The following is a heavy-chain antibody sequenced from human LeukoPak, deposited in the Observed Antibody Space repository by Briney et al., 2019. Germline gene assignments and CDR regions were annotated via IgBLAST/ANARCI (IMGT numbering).Heavy chain of an antibody. CDR3: ARTYCSSTSCFGGYYGMDV. D-gene: IGHD2-2*01. CDR2: INPNSGGT. J-gene: IGHJ6*02. Sequence: ASVKVSCKASGYTFTGYYMHWVRQAPGQGLEWMGWINPNSGGTSYAQKFQGRVTMTRDTSISTAYMELSRLRSDDTAVYYCARTYCSSTSCFGGYYGMDVWGQGTTVTVSS. V-gene: IGHV1-2*02. CDR1: GYTFTGYY.